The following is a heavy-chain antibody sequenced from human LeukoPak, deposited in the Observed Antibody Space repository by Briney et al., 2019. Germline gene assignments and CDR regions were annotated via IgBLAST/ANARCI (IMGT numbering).Heavy chain of an antibody. J-gene: IGHJ4*02. CDR2: INWNGGST. CDR3: ARGSGYSYGSPFDY. Sequence: PGGSLRLSCAASGFTFDDYGMSWVRQAPGKGLEWVSGINWNGGSTGYADSVKGRFTISRDNAKNSLYLQMNSLRAEDTALYYCARGSGYSYGSPFDYWGQGTLVTVSS. CDR1: GFTFDDYG. D-gene: IGHD5-18*01. V-gene: IGHV3-20*04.